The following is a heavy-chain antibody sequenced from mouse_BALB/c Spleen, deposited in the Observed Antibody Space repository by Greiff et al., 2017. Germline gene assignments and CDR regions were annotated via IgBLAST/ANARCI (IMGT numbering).Heavy chain of an antibody. V-gene: IGHV1S137*01. CDR1: GYTFTDYA. D-gene: IGHD1-1*01. CDR3: ARSGTTVVADYAMDY. J-gene: IGHJ4*01. CDR2: ISTYYGDA. Sequence: QVQLKESGAELVRPGVSVKISCKGSGYTFTDYAMHWVKQSHAKSLEWIGVISTYYGDASYNQKFKGKATMTVDKSSSTAYMELARLTSEDSAIYYCARSGTTVVADYAMDYWGQGTSVTVSS.